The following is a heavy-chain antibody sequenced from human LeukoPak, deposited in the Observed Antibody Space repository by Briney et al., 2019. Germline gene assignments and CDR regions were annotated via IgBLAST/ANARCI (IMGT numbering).Heavy chain of an antibody. Sequence: ASVKVSCKASGYTFTTYAMHWVRQAPGQRLEWMGWINAGNGNTKYSQKFLGRVTIIRDTSASTAYMELSSLGSEDTAVYYCARGGKYNYGYVDFDYWGQGTLVAVSP. CDR3: ARGGKYNYGYVDFDY. V-gene: IGHV1-3*01. J-gene: IGHJ4*02. CDR2: INAGNGNT. D-gene: IGHD5-18*01. CDR1: GYTFTTYA.